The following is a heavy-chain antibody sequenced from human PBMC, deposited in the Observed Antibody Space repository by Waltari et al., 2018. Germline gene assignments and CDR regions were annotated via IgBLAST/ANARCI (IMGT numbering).Heavy chain of an antibody. Sequence: QVQLQESGPGLVKPSATLSLTCTVSGGSISSYYCSWIRQPAGKGLEWIGRIYTSGSTNYNHSLKSRVTMSVDTSKNQFSLKLSSVTAADTAVYYCARDRGGEQWLVSQNYYYYYGMDVWGQGTTVTVSS. CDR2: IYTSGST. CDR1: GGSISSYY. V-gene: IGHV4-4*07. CDR3: ARDRGGEQWLVSQNYYYYYGMDV. D-gene: IGHD6-19*01. J-gene: IGHJ6*02.